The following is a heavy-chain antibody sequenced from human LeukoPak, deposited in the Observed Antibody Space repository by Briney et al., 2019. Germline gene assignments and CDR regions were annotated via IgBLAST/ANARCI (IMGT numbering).Heavy chain of an antibody. CDR2: IIPIFATA. Sequence: SVKVSCKASGGTFSSYAISWVRQAPGQGLEWMGGIIPIFATANYAQRFQGRVTITADESTSTAYMELSSLRSEDTAVYYCARGRSTYYYDSSGSPNWFDPWGQGTLVTVSS. V-gene: IGHV1-69*13. CDR3: ARGRSTYYYDSSGSPNWFDP. J-gene: IGHJ5*02. CDR1: GGTFSSYA. D-gene: IGHD3-22*01.